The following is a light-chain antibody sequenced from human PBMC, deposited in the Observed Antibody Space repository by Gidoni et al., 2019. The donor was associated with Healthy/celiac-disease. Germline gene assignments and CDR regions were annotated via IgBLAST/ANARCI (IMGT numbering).Light chain of an antibody. Sequence: QSALTQPAPVSGSPGQSITFSCTGTSSDAGSHNLVSWYQQHPGKAPKLMIYEGSKRPSGVSNRFSGSKSGNTASLTISGLQAEDEADYYCCSYAGSSSYVFGTGTKVTVL. CDR2: EGS. CDR3: CSYAGSSSYV. V-gene: IGLV2-23*01. J-gene: IGLJ1*01. CDR1: SSDAGSHNL.